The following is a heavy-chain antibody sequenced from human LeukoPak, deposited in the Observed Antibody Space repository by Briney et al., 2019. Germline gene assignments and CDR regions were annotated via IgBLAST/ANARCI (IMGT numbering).Heavy chain of an antibody. J-gene: IGHJ4*02. CDR2: IIPILGIA. D-gene: IGHD5-18*01. V-gene: IGHV1-69*04. CDR1: GGTFSSYA. CDR3: ARDDYSYGYFDY. Sequence: AASVKVSCKASGGTFSSYAISWVRQAPGQGLEWMGRIIPILGIANYAQKFQGRVTITADKSTSTAYMELSSLRSEDTAVYYCARDDYSYGYFDYWGQGTLVTVSA.